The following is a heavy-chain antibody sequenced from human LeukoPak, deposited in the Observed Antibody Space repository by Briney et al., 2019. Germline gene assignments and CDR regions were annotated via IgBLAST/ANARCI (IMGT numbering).Heavy chain of an antibody. CDR2: IYSGGST. CDR3: ARESAVAGTNFAFDI. V-gene: IGHV3-53*04. J-gene: IGHJ3*02. D-gene: IGHD6-19*01. Sequence: GGSLRLSCAASGFTVSSNYMSGVRQAPGKGLEWVSVIYSGGSTYYADSVKGRFTISRHNSKNTLYVQMNSLRAEDTAVYYCARESAVAGTNFAFDIWGQGTVVTVSS. CDR1: GFTVSSNY.